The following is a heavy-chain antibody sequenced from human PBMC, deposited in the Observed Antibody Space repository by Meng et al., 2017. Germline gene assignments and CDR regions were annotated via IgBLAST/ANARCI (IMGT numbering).Heavy chain of an antibody. V-gene: IGHV1-8*03. J-gene: IGHJ6*02. CDR1: GYTFTSYD. Sequence: ASVKVSCKASGYTFTSYDINWVRQATGQGLEWRGWMNPNSGNTGYAQKFQGRVTITRNTSISTAYMELSSLRSEDTAVYYCARTPEYSSSSFIHYYSYYGMDVWGQGTTVTVSS. D-gene: IGHD6-6*01. CDR3: ARTPEYSSSSFIHYYSYYGMDV. CDR2: MNPNSGNT.